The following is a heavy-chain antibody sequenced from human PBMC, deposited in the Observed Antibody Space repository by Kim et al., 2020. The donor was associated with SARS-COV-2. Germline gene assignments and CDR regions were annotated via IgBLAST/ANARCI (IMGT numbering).Heavy chain of an antibody. CDR1: GFTFSSYW. J-gene: IGHJ4*02. Sequence: GGSLRLSCAASGFTFSSYWMSWVRQAPGKGLEWVANIKQDGSEKYYVDSVKGRFTISRVNAKNSLYLQMNSLRAEDTAVYYCARDGAGTAVGGSIDYWGQGTLVTVSS. CDR2: IKQDGSEK. D-gene: IGHD1-26*01. V-gene: IGHV3-7*03. CDR3: ARDGAGTAVGGSIDY.